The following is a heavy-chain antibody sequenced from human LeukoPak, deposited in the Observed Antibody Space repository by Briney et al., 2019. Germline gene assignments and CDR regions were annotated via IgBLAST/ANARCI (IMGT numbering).Heavy chain of an antibody. CDR1: GFNVGSYS. Sequence: GGSLRLSCAASGFNVGSYSMSWVRQAPGKGLEWVSHISDNYGPRYQPDLVEGRFTISRDTSKNMLFLQMNSLTVEDTAIYYCAKETSGYCDGGTCYSYHYFDYWGQGILVTVSS. CDR2: ISDNYGPR. CDR3: AKETSGYCDGGTCYSYHYFDY. J-gene: IGHJ4*02. D-gene: IGHD2-15*01. V-gene: IGHV3-23*01.